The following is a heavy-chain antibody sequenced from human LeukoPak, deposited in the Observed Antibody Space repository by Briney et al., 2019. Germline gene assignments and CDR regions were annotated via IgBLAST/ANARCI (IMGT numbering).Heavy chain of an antibody. CDR1: GGSFSGYY. CDR3: ARRPRNSGSYDGPSGLDY. Sequence: SETLSLTCAVYGGSFSGYYWSWVRQPPGKGLEWIGEIDHGGSSNYNPSLKSRVTLSVDTSKNQFSLKLRSATAADTALYYWARRPRNSGSYDGPSGLDYWSQGTLVTVSS. V-gene: IGHV4-34*01. D-gene: IGHD1-26*01. J-gene: IGHJ4*02. CDR2: IDHGGSS.